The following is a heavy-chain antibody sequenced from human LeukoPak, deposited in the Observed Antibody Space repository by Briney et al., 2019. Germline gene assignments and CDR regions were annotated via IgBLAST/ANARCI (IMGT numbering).Heavy chain of an antibody. V-gene: IGHV3-23*01. Sequence: PGGSLRLSCAASGFTLDDYGMSWVRQAPGKGLEWVSSISGSGDNRNYADSVKGRFTISRDNSKSTLYLEMNSLRAEDTAIYYCAKNPLVSGTIYFDSWGQGTLLTVSS. CDR2: ISGSGDNR. J-gene: IGHJ4*02. D-gene: IGHD6-19*01. CDR3: AKNPLVSGTIYFDS. CDR1: GFTLDDYG.